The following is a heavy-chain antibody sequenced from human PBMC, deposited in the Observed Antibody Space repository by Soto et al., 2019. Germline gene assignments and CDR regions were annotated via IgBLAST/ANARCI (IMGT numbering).Heavy chain of an antibody. Sequence: QVQLVESGGGVVQPGRSLRLSCAASGFTFSSYAMHWVRQAPGKGLEWVAVIAYDGRNKYYADSVKGRFTISRDNSKNTLYLQMNSLRIEDTALYYCARELERVFDYRGQGTLVTVSS. CDR3: ARELERVFDY. CDR2: IAYDGRNK. D-gene: IGHD1-1*01. J-gene: IGHJ4*02. V-gene: IGHV3-30*04. CDR1: GFTFSSYA.